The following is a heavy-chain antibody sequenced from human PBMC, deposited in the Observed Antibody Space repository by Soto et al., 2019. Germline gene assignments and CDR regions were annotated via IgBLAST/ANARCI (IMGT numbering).Heavy chain of an antibody. J-gene: IGHJ4*02. CDR1: GFTFSDHA. CDR2: IRGDLVTT. D-gene: IGHD3-16*01. Sequence: EMQLLESGGDLVQPGGSLRLSCATSGFTFSDHAMHWVRQAPGEGLEWVSGIRGDLVTTPYADSVKGRFTIPRDNSKNMLYLKRKSLRAEDTDICDWEQGGKWGVEGFAFWGQGTLVTVSS. V-gene: IGHV3-23*01. CDR3: EQGGKWGVEGFAF.